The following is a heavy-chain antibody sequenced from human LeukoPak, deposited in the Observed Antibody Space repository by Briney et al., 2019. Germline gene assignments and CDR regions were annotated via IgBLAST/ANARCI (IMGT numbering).Heavy chain of an antibody. V-gene: IGHV3-30-3*01. D-gene: IGHD6-6*01. CDR1: GFTFSSYA. Sequence: PGRSLRLSCAASGFTFSSYAMHWVRQAPGKGLEWVAVISYDGSNKYYADSVKGRFTISRDNSKNTLYLQMNSQRAEDTAVYYCAREVAVRTNWFDPWGQGTLVTVSS. J-gene: IGHJ5*02. CDR3: AREVAVRTNWFDP. CDR2: ISYDGSNK.